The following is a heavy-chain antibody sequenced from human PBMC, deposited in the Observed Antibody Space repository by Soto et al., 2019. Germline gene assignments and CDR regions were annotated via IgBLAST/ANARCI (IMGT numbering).Heavy chain of an antibody. Sequence: ASVKVSCKASGYTFTGYYMHWVRQAPGQGLEWMGWINPNSGGTNYAQKFQGWVTMTRDTSISTAYMELSRLRSDDTAVYYCARGQLGEYCSYYGMDVWGHGTTVTVSS. CDR2: INPNSGGT. J-gene: IGHJ6*02. CDR1: GYTFTGYY. D-gene: IGHD6-13*01. CDR3: ARGQLGEYCSYYGMDV. V-gene: IGHV1-2*04.